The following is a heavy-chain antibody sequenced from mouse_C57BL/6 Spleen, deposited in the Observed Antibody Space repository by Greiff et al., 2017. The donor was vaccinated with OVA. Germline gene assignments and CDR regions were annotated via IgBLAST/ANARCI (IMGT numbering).Heavy chain of an antibody. V-gene: IGHV1-74*01. Sequence: QVQLQQPGAELVKPGASVKVSCKASGYTFTSYWMHWVKQRPGQGLEWIGRIHPSDSDTNYNPKFKGKATFTVDKSSSTAYMQLSSLTSEDSAVYYCALITTVVGGYYAMDDWGQGTSVTVSS. J-gene: IGHJ4*01. CDR2: IHPSDSDT. CDR3: ALITTVVGGYYAMDD. D-gene: IGHD1-1*01. CDR1: GYTFTSYW.